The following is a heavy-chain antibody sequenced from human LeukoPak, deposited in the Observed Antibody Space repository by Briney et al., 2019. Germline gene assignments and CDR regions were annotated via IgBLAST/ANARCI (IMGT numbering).Heavy chain of an antibody. Sequence: ASVKVSCKASGYTFTSHFMHWVRQAPGQGLEWMGWISAYNGNTNYAQKLQGRVTMTTDTSTSTAYMELRSLRSDDTAVYYCARDRLAGCSGGSCYFRRIYYYGMDVWGQGTTVTVSS. CDR1: GYTFTSHF. V-gene: IGHV1-18*04. J-gene: IGHJ6*02. D-gene: IGHD2-15*01. CDR2: ISAYNGNT. CDR3: ARDRLAGCSGGSCYFRRIYYYGMDV.